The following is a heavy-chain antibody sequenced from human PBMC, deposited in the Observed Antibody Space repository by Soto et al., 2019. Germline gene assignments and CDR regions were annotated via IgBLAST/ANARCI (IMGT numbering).Heavy chain of an antibody. D-gene: IGHD2-21*02. CDR1: GASITSNTFY. CDR2: VLQSGST. CDR3: DALTAVRSILDY. J-gene: IGHJ4*01. V-gene: IGHV4-39*01. Sequence: SETLSLTCSASGASITSNTFYWGWIRQTPGRGLEWIGSVLQSGSTYYNPSLKSRLSISVDTSKNQFSLSLKSVTAADTAVYYCDALTAVRSILDYRGHRVLVT.